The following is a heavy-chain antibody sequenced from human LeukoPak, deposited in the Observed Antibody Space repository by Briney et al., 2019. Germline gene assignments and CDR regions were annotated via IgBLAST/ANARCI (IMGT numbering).Heavy chain of an antibody. D-gene: IGHD6-13*01. Sequence: SETLSLTCLVSGGSISSSSYSWGWIRQPPGKGLEWIGNISYSWYTSYNPSLKRRATISVDTSKNRFSLKLNSVTAADTALYYCARQLYSSRFDYWGQGTLVTVSS. V-gene: IGHV4-39*01. J-gene: IGHJ4*02. CDR2: ISYSWYT. CDR3: ARQLYSSRFDY. CDR1: GGSISSSSYS.